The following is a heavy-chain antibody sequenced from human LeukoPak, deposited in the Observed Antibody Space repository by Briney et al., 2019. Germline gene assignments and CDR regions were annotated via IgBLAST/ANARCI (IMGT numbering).Heavy chain of an antibody. CDR1: GGSFSGYY. CDR3: ATPPGIAVSPEHG. CDR2: INHSGST. D-gene: IGHD6-13*01. Sequence: SETLSLTCAVYGGSFSGYYWSWIRQPPRKGLEWIGEINHSGSTNYNPSLKSRVTISVDTSKNQFSLKLSSVTAADTAVYYWATPPGIAVSPEHGWGQGTLVTVSS. J-gene: IGHJ4*02. V-gene: IGHV4-34*01.